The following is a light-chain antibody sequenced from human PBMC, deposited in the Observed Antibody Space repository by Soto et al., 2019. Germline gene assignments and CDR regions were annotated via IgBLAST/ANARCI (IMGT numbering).Light chain of an antibody. Sequence: EVVLTQSPGTLSLSPGERATLSCRASQSVSNNYVAWYQQKPGQAPRLLIFGSSDRATGIPDRFSGSGSGTGFTLTISRLEPEDFAVYYCQQYGSSPPYTFGQGTKLEIK. J-gene: IGKJ2*01. CDR1: QSVSNNY. CDR3: QQYGSSPPYT. V-gene: IGKV3-20*01. CDR2: GSS.